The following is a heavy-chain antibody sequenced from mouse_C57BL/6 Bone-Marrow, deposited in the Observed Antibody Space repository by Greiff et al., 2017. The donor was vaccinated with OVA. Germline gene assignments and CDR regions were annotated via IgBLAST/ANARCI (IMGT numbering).Heavy chain of an antibody. V-gene: IGHV1-7*01. D-gene: IGHD2-14*01. Sequence: VQLQQSGAELAKPGASVKLSCKASGYTFTSYWMHWVKQRPGQGLEWIGYINPRSGYTNYNQKFKDKATLTADKSSSTAYMQLSRLTYEDAAVYYSEGGVRSEYYFDYWGQGTTLTVSS. CDR3: EGGVRSEYYFDY. CDR2: INPRSGYT. CDR1: GYTFTSYW. J-gene: IGHJ2*01.